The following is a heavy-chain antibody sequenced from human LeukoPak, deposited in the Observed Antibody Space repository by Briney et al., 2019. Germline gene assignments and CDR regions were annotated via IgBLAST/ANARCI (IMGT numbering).Heavy chain of an antibody. J-gene: IGHJ4*02. Sequence: ASVKVSCKASGFTSTNFAVQWVRQARGQRLEWIGWIIVGSGATKCAQDFQERVTITRDLSTSTLYMELRSLTSEDTAVYYCATDLSNPRMGASYLDSWGQGTLVTVSS. V-gene: IGHV1-58*01. CDR3: ATDLSNPRMGASYLDS. D-gene: IGHD3-16*01. CDR1: GFTSTNFA. CDR2: IIVGSGAT.